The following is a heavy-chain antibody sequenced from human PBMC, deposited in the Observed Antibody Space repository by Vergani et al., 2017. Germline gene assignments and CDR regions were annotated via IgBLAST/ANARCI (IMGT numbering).Heavy chain of an antibody. CDR3: ARLLATVTTDYYGMDV. V-gene: IGHV1-69*04. J-gene: IGHJ6*02. CDR2: IIPILGIA. Sequence: QVQLVQSGAEVKKPGSSVKVSCTASGGTFSSYAIRWVRPAPGHGLEWMGRIIPILGIANYAQKFQGRVTITADKSTSTAYMELSSLRSEDTAVYYCARLLATVTTDYYGMDVWGQGTTVTVSS. D-gene: IGHD4-17*01. CDR1: GGTFSSYA.